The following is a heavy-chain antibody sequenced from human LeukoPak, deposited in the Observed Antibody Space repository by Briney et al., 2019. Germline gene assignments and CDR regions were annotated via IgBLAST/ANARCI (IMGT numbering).Heavy chain of an antibody. V-gene: IGHV3-9*03. CDR1: GFTFVDYA. J-gene: IGHJ4*02. CDR2: FSRNSVSI. D-gene: IGHD2-15*01. Sequence: GGSLRPSCAASGFTFVDYAMHWGRQAPGKGLEGGSGFSRNSVSILYVDSVKGRFPISRDNAKNSLYLQMDSPRPEDMALYYCAKYVSWGFCSGGSSSAHFDHWGQGTLVTVSS. CDR3: AKYVSWGFCSGGSSSAHFDH.